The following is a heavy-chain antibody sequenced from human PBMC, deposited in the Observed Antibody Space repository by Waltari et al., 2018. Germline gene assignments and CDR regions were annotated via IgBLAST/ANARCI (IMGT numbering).Heavy chain of an antibody. CDR3: ARVGHYGSVYFFDY. D-gene: IGHD3-10*01. V-gene: IGHV4-4*02. Sequence: QVQLQESGPGLVKASGTLSLSCSVSGVSISSNNWWSWVRQSPGKGLEWIGGVYHSGTSNFNSSLKSRVTISVDKSENHFSLRLNSVTAADTAVYYCARVGHYGSVYFFDYWGQGILVTVSS. CDR1: GVSISSNNW. CDR2: VYHSGTS. J-gene: IGHJ4*02.